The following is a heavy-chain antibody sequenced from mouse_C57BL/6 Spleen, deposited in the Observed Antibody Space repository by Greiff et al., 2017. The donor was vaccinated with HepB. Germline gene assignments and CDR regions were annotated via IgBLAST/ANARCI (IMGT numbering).Heavy chain of an antibody. D-gene: IGHD3-2*02. Sequence: EVQLQQSGAELVRPGASVKLSCTASGFNIKDYYMHWVKQRPEQGLEWIGRIDPEDGDTEYAPKFQGKATMTADTSSNTAYLQLSSLTSEDTAVYYCTREANPYYYAMDYWGQGTSVTVSS. J-gene: IGHJ4*01. V-gene: IGHV14-1*01. CDR1: GFNIKDYY. CDR2: IDPEDGDT. CDR3: TREANPYYYAMDY.